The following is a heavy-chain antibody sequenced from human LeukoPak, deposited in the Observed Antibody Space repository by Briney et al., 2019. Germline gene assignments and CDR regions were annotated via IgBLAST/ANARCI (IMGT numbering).Heavy chain of an antibody. CDR3: ARRGSITMLVASFDF. Sequence: SETLSLTCTVSGGSISSSSYYWGWIRQPPGKGLEWIGSISYSGSTYYNPSLKSRVTVSVDTSKNQFSLKMSSVTAADTAIYYCARRGSITMLVASFDFWGQGTLVTVSS. V-gene: IGHV4-39*01. CDR1: GGSISSSSYY. J-gene: IGHJ4*02. D-gene: IGHD3-10*02. CDR2: ISYSGST.